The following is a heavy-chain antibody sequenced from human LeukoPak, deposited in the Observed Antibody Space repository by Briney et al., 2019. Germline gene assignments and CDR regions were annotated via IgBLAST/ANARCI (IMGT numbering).Heavy chain of an antibody. D-gene: IGHD3-3*01. CDR3: ARVYDFWSTFDY. J-gene: IGHJ4*02. V-gene: IGHV4-4*07. CDR1: GGSISSYY. Sequence: SETLSLTCSVSGGSISSYYWSWIRQPAGKGLEWIGRIYTSGSTNYNPSLKSRVTMSVDTSKNQFSLKLSSVTAADTAVYYCARVYDFWSTFDYWGQETLVTVSS. CDR2: IYTSGST.